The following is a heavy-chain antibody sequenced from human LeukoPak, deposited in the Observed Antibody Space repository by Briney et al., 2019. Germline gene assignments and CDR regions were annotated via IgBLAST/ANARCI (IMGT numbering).Heavy chain of an antibody. CDR2: TYYRSKWYN. CDR1: GDSVSSNSAA. Sequence: SQTLSLTCAISGDSVSSNSAAWNWIRQSPSRGLEWLGRTYYRSKWYNDYAVSVKSRITINPDTSKNQFSLQLNSVTPEDTAVYYCASGGIAAAGGTFDYWGQGNPGHRLL. J-gene: IGHJ4*02. V-gene: IGHV6-1*01. D-gene: IGHD6-13*01. CDR3: ASGGIAAAGGTFDY.